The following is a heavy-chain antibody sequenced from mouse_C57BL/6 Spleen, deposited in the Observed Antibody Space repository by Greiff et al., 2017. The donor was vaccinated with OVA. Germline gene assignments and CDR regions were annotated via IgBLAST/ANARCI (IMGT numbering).Heavy chain of an antibody. J-gene: IGHJ1*03. V-gene: IGHV1-80*01. CDR2: IYPGDGDT. CDR1: GYAFSSYW. CDR3: ARGGNYDYDWYFDV. D-gene: IGHD2-4*01. Sequence: VQLQQSGAELVKPGASVKISCKASGYAFSSYWMNWVKQRPGKGLEWIGQIYPGDGDTNYNGKFKGKATLTADKSSSTAYMQLSSLTSEDSAVYFCARGGNYDYDWYFDVWGTGTTVTVSS.